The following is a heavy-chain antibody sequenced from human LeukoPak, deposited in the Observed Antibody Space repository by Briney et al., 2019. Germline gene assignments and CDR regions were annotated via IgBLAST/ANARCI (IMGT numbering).Heavy chain of an antibody. J-gene: IGHJ4*02. D-gene: IGHD6-13*01. CDR1: GYTFTGYY. CDR2: INPNSGGT. CDR3: ARDSSSWYDY. V-gene: IGHV1-2*02. Sequence: ASVEVSCKASGYTFTGYYMHWVRQAPGQGLEWMGWINPNSGGTNYAQEFQGRVTMTRDTSISTAYMELSRLRSDDTAVYYCARDSSSWYDYWGQGTLVTVSS.